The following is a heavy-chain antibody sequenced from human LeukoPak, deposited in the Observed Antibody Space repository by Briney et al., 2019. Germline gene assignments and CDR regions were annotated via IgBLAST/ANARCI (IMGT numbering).Heavy chain of an antibody. Sequence: SETLSLTCAVYGGSFRGYSWSWIRQPPGKGLEWIGEINHSGSTNYNPSLKSRVTISGDTSKNQFSLKLSSVSAADTAVYFCARVGYSYVINDWSRTGLGAYPTKYYYHMDVWGKGTTVTVSS. J-gene: IGHJ6*03. D-gene: IGHD5-18*01. CDR1: GGSFRGYS. V-gene: IGHV4-34*01. CDR3: ARVGYSYVINDWSRTGLGAYPTKYYYHMDV. CDR2: INHSGST.